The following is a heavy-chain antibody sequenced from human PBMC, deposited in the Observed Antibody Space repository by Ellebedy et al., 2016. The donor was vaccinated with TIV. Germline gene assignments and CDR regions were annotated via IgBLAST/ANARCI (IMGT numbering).Heavy chain of an antibody. V-gene: IGHV3-7*01. CDR2: IKQDGSTM. CDR1: GITFSNYW. Sequence: GGSLRLXCAASGITFSNYWMAWVRQAPGKGLEWLASIKQDGSTMFYMDSVKGRFTVSRDNAKDSLYLQMNSLRAEDTAVYYCARDQDYYRSGGIDYWGQGTLVTVSS. J-gene: IGHJ4*02. CDR3: ARDQDYYRSGGIDY. D-gene: IGHD3-10*01.